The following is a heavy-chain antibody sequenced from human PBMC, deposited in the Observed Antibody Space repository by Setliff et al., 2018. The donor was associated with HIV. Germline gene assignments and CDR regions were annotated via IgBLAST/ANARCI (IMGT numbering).Heavy chain of an antibody. Sequence: ASVKVSCKASGYTFNSYLVYWVRQAPGQRLEWMGWIHPGNDNREYSQRFQGRLTMTRDTSASMVYMELNSLASEDTAVYFCARFSSVYAAIDNWGPGTLVTVSS. CDR1: GYTFNSYL. J-gene: IGHJ4*02. CDR2: IHPGNDNR. D-gene: IGHD2-2*01. V-gene: IGHV1-3*01. CDR3: ARFSSVYAAIDN.